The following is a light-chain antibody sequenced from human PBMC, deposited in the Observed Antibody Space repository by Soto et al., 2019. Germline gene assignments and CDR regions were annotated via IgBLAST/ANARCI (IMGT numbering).Light chain of an antibody. J-gene: IGKJ2*01. CDR3: QQLNSYPYT. V-gene: IGKV1-9*01. CDR2: AAS. CDR1: QGISSY. Sequence: DIQLTQSPSFLSASVGDRVTITCRASQGISSYLAWYQQKPGKAPKLLIYAASTLQSGVPSRFSGSGSGTEFTLTISRLQPEDFATYYCQQLNSYPYTFGQGTKLEIK.